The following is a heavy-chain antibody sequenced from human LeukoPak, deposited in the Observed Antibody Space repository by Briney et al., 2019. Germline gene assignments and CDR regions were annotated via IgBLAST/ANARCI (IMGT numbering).Heavy chain of an antibody. V-gene: IGHV3-74*01. D-gene: IGHD2-15*01. CDR3: VRSGYCSGGICFGDDY. CDR2: INTDGSGI. CDR1: GLTFSNYW. J-gene: IGHJ4*02. Sequence: GGSLRLSCVASGLTFSNYWMHWVRQVPGKRLVWVSRINTDGSGIAYADSVKGRFTVSRDNSKSTLYVQMNSLRADDTAMYYCVRSGYCSGGICFGDDYWGQGTLVTVSS.